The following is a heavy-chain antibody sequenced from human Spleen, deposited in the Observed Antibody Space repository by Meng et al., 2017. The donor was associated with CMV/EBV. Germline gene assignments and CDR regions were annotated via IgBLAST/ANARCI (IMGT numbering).Heavy chain of an antibody. Sequence: GGSLRLSCAASGFTFSSYWMSWVRQAPGKGLEWVSSISGSGGSTFYADSVKGRFTISRDNSKKTMYLQMDSLRAEDTALYYCAKGPQAIQINWFDPWGQGTLVTVSS. V-gene: IGHV3-23*01. CDR2: ISGSGGST. J-gene: IGHJ5*02. CDR1: GFTFSSYW. CDR3: AKGPQAIQINWFDP.